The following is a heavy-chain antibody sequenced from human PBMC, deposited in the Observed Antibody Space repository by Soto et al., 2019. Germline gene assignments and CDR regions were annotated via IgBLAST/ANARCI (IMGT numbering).Heavy chain of an antibody. CDR1: GFTFSMYW. CDR3: TRGPRSTSTGTGAF. CDR2: INDDGIST. D-gene: IGHD1-1*01. V-gene: IGHV3-74*01. J-gene: IGHJ4*02. Sequence: PGGSLRLSCAASGFTFSMYWMHWARQVPGKGPEWVSRINDDGISTNYADSVKGRFTISRDNAKNTLYLQMNALRVEDTAVYYCTRGPRSTSTGTGAFWGQGTLVTVSS.